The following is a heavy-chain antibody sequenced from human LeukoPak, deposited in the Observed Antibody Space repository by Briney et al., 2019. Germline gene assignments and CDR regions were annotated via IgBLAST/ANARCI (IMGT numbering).Heavy chain of an antibody. CDR1: GFTFSSYA. CDR3: ARVPFSSIWYADQMDV. D-gene: IGHD6-13*01. V-gene: IGHV3-23*01. Sequence: GGSLRLSCAASGFTFSSYAMSWVRQAPGKGLEWVSAISGSGGSTYYADSVKGRFTISRDNAKKSLYLQMNSLRAEDTAMYYCARVPFSSIWYADQMDVWGKGTTVTVSS. CDR2: ISGSGGST. J-gene: IGHJ6*04.